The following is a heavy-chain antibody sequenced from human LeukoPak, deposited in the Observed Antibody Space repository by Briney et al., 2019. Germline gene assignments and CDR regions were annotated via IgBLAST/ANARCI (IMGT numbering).Heavy chain of an antibody. V-gene: IGHV3-7*01. Sequence: GGSLRLSCAASGFIFSSHWMSWVRQGPGKGLEWVANINQDGSEKYYVDSEKGRFTISRDNAKNSLYLQMNSLRAEDTAVYYCARDGVDAGIYFDYWGQGTLVTVSS. J-gene: IGHJ4*02. CDR3: ARDGVDAGIYFDY. CDR1: GFIFSSHW. CDR2: INQDGSEK. D-gene: IGHD2-15*01.